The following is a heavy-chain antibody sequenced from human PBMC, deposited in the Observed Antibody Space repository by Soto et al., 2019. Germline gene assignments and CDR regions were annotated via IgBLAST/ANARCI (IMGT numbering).Heavy chain of an antibody. D-gene: IGHD6-19*01. CDR1: GGTFSSYA. CDR2: IIPIFGTA. J-gene: IGHJ5*02. V-gene: IGHV1-69*13. Sequence: SVKVSCKASGGTFSSYAISWVRQAPGQGLEWMGGIIPIFGTANYAQKFQGRVTITADESTSTAYMELSSLRSEDTAVYYCARDPKYSSGSGAFDPWGQGTLVTVSS. CDR3: ARDPKYSSGSGAFDP.